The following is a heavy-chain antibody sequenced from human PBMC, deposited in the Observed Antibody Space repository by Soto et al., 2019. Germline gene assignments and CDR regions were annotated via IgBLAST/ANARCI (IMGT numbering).Heavy chain of an antibody. CDR1: GFPFSSYS. Sequence: HPGGSLRLSCAASGFPFSSYSMSWVRQAPGKGLEWVSAISGSGGSTYYADSVKGRFTISRDNSKNTLYLQMNSLRAEDTAVYYCAKDLPIVVVPAAIGYWGQGTLVTVSS. CDR3: AKDLPIVVVPAAIGY. CDR2: ISGSGGST. J-gene: IGHJ4*02. V-gene: IGHV3-23*01. D-gene: IGHD2-2*01.